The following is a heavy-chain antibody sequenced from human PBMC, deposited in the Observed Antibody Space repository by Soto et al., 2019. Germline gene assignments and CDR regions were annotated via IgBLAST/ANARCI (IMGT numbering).Heavy chain of an antibody. CDR3: AKTETFNDYYNAFDY. V-gene: IGHV3-23*01. D-gene: IGHD3-10*01. CDR1: GFSFAGYA. Sequence: EVQLSESGGGLVQPGGSLRLSCAASGFSFAGYALTWVRLAPGKGLEWVASISGGGGSTYYADSVKGRFSISRDNSNRMVYLQMGSLTAGDTAVYYCAKTETFNDYYNAFDYWGQGTRVTVSS. CDR2: ISGGGGST. J-gene: IGHJ4*02.